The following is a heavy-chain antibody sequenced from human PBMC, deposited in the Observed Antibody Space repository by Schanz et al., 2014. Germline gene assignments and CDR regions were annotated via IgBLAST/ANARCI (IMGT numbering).Heavy chain of an antibody. D-gene: IGHD6-6*01. CDR2: ISYDGSNK. CDR3: ARGYSSSMDV. CDR1: GFTFSAFG. Sequence: HVQLVESGGGVVQPGGSLRLSCAASGFTFSAFGMHWVRQAPGKGLEWVALISYDGSNKYYADSVKGRFAISRENSKNTMFLQMSSLRPEDTAVYYCARGYSSSMDVWGQGTTVTVSS. J-gene: IGHJ6*02. V-gene: IGHV3-30*19.